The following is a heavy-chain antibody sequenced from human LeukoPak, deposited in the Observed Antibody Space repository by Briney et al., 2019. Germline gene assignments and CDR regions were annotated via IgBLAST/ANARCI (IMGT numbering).Heavy chain of an antibody. V-gene: IGHV3-23*01. J-gene: IGHJ5*02. CDR3: ARDDFWSGPNNWFDP. CDR2: VIGSGGGT. CDR1: GFTFGSYA. Sequence: GGSLRLSCAASGFTFGSYAMSWVRQAPGKGLYWVSGVIGSGGGTYYADSVKGRFTISRDNSKNTLYLQMNSLRADDSALYYCARDDFWSGPNNWFDPWGQGTLVTVSS. D-gene: IGHD3-3*01.